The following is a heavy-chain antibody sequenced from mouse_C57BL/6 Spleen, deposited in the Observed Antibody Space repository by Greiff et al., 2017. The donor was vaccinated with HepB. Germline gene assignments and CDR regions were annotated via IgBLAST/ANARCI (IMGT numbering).Heavy chain of an antibody. Sequence: EVQVVESEGGLVQPGSSMKLSCTASGFTFSDYYMAWVRQVPEKGLEWVANINYDGSSTYYLDSLKSRFIISRDNAKNILYLQMSSLKSEDTATYYCARVKRYFDYWGQGTTLTVSS. CDR2: INYDGSST. CDR3: ARVKRYFDY. CDR1: GFTFSDYY. V-gene: IGHV5-16*01. J-gene: IGHJ2*01.